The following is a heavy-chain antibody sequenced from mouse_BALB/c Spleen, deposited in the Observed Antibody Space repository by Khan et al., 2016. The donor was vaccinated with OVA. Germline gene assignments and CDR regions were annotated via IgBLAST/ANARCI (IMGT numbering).Heavy chain of an antibody. Sequence: VQLQQSGAELAKPGASVQMSCKASGYTFTTYWMHWVKQRPGQGLEWIGYINPTSGYTDYSENFKDKATLSADKSSSTAYMQLSRLTSEDSAVYYGTRERIDYWGQGTTLTVSS. J-gene: IGHJ2*01. CDR3: TRERIDY. CDR2: INPTSGYT. CDR1: GYTFTTYW. V-gene: IGHV1-7*01.